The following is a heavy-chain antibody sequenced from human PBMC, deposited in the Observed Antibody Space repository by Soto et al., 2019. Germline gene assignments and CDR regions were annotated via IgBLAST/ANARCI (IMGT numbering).Heavy chain of an antibody. V-gene: IGHV4-31*03. Sequence: QVQLQESGPGLVKPSQTLSLTCTVSGGSISSGGYYWSWIRQHPGKGLEWIGYIYYSGSTYYNPSLKIRVTISVDTSKNQFSLKLSSVTAADTAVYYCGRQRGSQDSYYGMDVWGQGTTVTGSS. D-gene: IGHD6-13*01. CDR3: GRQRGSQDSYYGMDV. J-gene: IGHJ6*02. CDR1: GGSISSGGYY. CDR2: IYYSGST.